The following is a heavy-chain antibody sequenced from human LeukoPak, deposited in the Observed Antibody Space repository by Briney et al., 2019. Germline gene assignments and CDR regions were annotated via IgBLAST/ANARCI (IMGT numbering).Heavy chain of an antibody. CDR3: ARDPRGDPYYGLDV. J-gene: IGHJ6*02. D-gene: IGHD2-21*02. Sequence: PGGSLRLSCAASGFAFSSQAMGWVRQAPGKGLEWVSVISDSGDSTYYADSVKGRFTISRDNAKNSLYLQVNSLRAEDTAVYYCARDPRGDPYYGLDVWGQGTTVTVSS. V-gene: IGHV3-23*01. CDR1: GFAFSSQA. CDR2: ISDSGDST.